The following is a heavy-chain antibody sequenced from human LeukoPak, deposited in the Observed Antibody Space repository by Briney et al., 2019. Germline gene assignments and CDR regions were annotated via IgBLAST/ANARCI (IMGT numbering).Heavy chain of an antibody. CDR2: ITGSSSPT. CDR1: GFTFSSYS. D-gene: IGHD5-24*01. CDR3: AKEGRSLQTY. J-gene: IGHJ4*02. V-gene: IGHV3-48*01. Sequence: GGSLRLSCAASGFTFSSYSMNWVRQAPGKGLEWISYITGSSSPTCYADSVKGRFTISRDNAKNSVYLEMNNVRVEDTAVYYCAKEGRSLQTYWGQGTLVTVSS.